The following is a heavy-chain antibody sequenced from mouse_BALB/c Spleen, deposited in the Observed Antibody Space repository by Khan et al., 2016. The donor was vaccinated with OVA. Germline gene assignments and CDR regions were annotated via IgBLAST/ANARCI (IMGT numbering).Heavy chain of an antibody. V-gene: IGHV5-6*01. J-gene: IGHJ3*01. D-gene: IGHD4-1*01. Sequence: EVQLQESGGDLVKPGGSLTLSCAASGFTFSSYSMSWVRQTPDKRLEWVASISSGGDYTYYPARVKGRFTISRDNAKNTLYLQMSDLKSEDTARYYCADHLTGSFAYWGQGTLVTVSA. CDR2: ISSGGDYT. CDR1: GFTFSSYS. CDR3: ADHLTGSFAY.